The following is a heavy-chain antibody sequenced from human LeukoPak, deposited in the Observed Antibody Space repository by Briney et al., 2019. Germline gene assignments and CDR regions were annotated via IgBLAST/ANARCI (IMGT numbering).Heavy chain of an antibody. CDR3: ARTPYCGGDCYVDY. Sequence: ESGPALVKPTQTLTLTCTFSGCSLSTSGMRVSWIRQPPGKALEWLARIDWDDDKFYSTSLKTRLTISKDTSKNQVVLTMTNMDPVDTATYYCARTPYCGGDCYVDYWGQGTLVTVSS. V-gene: IGHV2-70*04. CDR2: IDWDDDK. CDR1: GCSLSTSGMR. D-gene: IGHD2-21*02. J-gene: IGHJ4*02.